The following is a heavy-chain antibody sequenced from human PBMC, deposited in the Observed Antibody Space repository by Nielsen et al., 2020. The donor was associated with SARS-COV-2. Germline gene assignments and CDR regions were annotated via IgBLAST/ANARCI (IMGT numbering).Heavy chain of an antibody. CDR1: GFTFDDYG. J-gene: IGHJ4*02. CDR3: ARVYYYDSSGYYQPDY. V-gene: IGHV3-20*01. D-gene: IGHD3-22*01. Sequence: GESLKISCAASGFTFDDYGMSWVRQAPGKGLEWVSGINWNGGSTGYADSAKGRFTISRDNAKNSLYLQMNSLRAEDTALYHCARVYYYDSSGYYQPDYWGQGTLVTVSS. CDR2: INWNGGST.